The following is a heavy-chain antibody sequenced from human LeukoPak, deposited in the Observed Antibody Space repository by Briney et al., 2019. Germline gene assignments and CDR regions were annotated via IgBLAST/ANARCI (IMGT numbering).Heavy chain of an antibody. CDR3: ARSEGGYSYGHPC. Sequence: SVKVSCKASGGTFSSYAISWVRQAPGQGREWMGGIIPIFGTANYVQKFQGRVTITADESTSTAYMELSSLRSEDTAVYYCARSEGGYSYGHPCWGQGTLVTVSS. J-gene: IGHJ4*02. CDR2: IIPIFGTA. D-gene: IGHD5-18*01. CDR1: GGTFSSYA. V-gene: IGHV1-69*13.